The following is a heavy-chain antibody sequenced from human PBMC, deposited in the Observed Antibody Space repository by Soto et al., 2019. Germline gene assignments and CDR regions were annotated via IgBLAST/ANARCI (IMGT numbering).Heavy chain of an antibody. Sequence: EVQLVESGGGLVQPGGSLTLSCAASGFTFSSYWMSWVRQAPGKGLEWVATIKRDGSEKYYVDSVKGRFTISRDNAKNSLYLQMISLRDEDTAVYYCVRDIGYGDYWGQGTLVTVSS. CDR3: VRDIGYGDY. V-gene: IGHV3-7*04. CDR1: GFTFSSYW. CDR2: IKRDGSEK. J-gene: IGHJ4*02. D-gene: IGHD5-12*01.